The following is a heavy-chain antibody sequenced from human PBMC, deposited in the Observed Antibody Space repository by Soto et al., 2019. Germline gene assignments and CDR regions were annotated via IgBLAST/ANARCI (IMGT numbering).Heavy chain of an antibody. V-gene: IGHV4-4*02. CDR1: GGSIRSGNW. Sequence: PSETLSLTCAVSGGSIRSGNWWSWVRQPPGKGLEWIGEIYHSGTTNYNPSLKSRVTISVDKSKNQFSLKLTSVTAEDTAVYYCAKPYPPDSWGQGTLVTVSS. CDR3: AKPYPPDS. CDR2: IYHSGTT. J-gene: IGHJ5*01.